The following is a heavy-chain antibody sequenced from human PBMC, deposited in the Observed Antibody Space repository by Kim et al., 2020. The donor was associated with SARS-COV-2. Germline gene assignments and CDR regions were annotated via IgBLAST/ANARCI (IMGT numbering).Heavy chain of an antibody. D-gene: IGHD1-20*01. CDR2: IRSKAYGGTT. V-gene: IGHV3-49*04. Sequence: GGSLRLSCTASGFTFGDYAMSWVRQAPGKGLEWVGFIRSKAYGGTTEYAASVKGRFTISRDDSKSIAYLQMNSLKTEDTAVYYCTRVRYPRGYNWGLFDAFDIWGQGTMVTVSS. CDR3: TRVRYPRGYNWGLFDAFDI. J-gene: IGHJ3*02. CDR1: GFTFGDYA.